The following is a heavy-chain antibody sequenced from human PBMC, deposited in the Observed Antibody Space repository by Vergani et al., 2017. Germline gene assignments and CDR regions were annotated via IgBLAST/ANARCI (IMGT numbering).Heavy chain of an antibody. D-gene: IGHD2-2*01. CDR1: GGSISSDNYY. CDR2: IYSSGGT. V-gene: IGHV4-61*02. CDR3: ARYCSSTGCYLSSDP. J-gene: IGHJ5*02. Sequence: QAQLQESGPGLVKPSETLSLTCTVSGGSISSDNYYWSWIRQPAGKGLEWIGRIYSSGGTNYNPSLKSRVTISIDTSKNQFSLKLTSVTAADTAVYYCARYCSSTGCYLSSDPWGQGTLVTVSS.